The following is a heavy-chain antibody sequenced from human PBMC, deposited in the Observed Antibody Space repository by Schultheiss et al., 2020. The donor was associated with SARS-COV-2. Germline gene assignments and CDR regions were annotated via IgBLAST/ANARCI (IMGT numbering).Heavy chain of an antibody. CDR2: INHSGST. CDR3: ARERGFWGYYYYGMDV. V-gene: IGHV4-39*07. Sequence: SETLSLTCTVSGGSISSGGYYWSWIRQPPGKGLEWIGEINHSGSTNYNPSLKSRVTISVDTSKNQFSLKLSSVTAADTAVYYCARERGFWGYYYYGMDVWGQGTTVTVSS. J-gene: IGHJ6*02. CDR1: GGSISSGGYY. D-gene: IGHD7-27*01.